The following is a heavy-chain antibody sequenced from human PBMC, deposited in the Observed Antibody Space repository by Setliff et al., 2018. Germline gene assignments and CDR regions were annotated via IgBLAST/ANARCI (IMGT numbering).Heavy chain of an antibody. Sequence: SEILSLTCTVSGVSVASHYWSWIRQAPGTGLEWIAYVHDNGETNQNPSLKSRVTISVDTSKNQFSLKMTSVTAADTAIYYCARGSTGIYDPWGQGILVTVSS. CDR2: VHDNGET. V-gene: IGHV4-59*02. CDR3: ARGSTGIYDP. J-gene: IGHJ5*02. CDR1: GVSVASHY. D-gene: IGHD1-1*01.